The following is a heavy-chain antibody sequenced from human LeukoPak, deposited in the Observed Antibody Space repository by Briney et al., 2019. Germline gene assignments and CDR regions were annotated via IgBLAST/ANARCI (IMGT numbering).Heavy chain of an antibody. Sequence: SEALSLTCAVYRGSFSGYYWTWIRQSPGKGLEWIGEINHSGTTNYNPSLKSRVTISIDTSKNQFSLKLTSVTAADTAVYYCARGPTIDYDILTGYYYFDYWGQGTLVTVSS. D-gene: IGHD3-9*01. J-gene: IGHJ4*02. CDR2: INHSGTT. CDR1: RGSFSGYY. V-gene: IGHV4-34*01. CDR3: ARGPTIDYDILTGYYYFDY.